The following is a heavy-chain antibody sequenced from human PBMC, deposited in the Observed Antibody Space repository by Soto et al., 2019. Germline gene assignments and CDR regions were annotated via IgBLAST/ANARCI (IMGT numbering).Heavy chain of an antibody. CDR2: VSSDGSST. V-gene: IGHV3-74*01. J-gene: IGHJ4*02. CDR1: GFTFSSYW. D-gene: IGHD5-12*01. CDR3: ARGLPNFSSFDS. Sequence: DVQLVESGGGLVQPGESLRLSCAASGFTFSSYWMHWIRQAPGKGLVWVSRVSSDGSSTVYANSVKGRLPISRDNAKNTLYLQMYSLSDEDTAVYYCARGLPNFSSFDSWGQGTLVTVSS.